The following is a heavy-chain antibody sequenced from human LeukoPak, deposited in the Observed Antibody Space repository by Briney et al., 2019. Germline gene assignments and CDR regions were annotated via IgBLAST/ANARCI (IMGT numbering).Heavy chain of an antibody. D-gene: IGHD2-2*01. V-gene: IGHV3-7*04. CDR2: IKQDGSEK. Sequence: GGSPRLSCAASGFTFSSYWMSWVRQAPGKGLEWVANIKQDGSEKYYVDSVKGRFTISRDNAKNSLYLQMNSLRAEDTAVYYCARDPESTSYYYGMDVWGQGTTVTVSS. CDR3: ARDPESTSYYYGMDV. CDR1: GFTFSSYW. J-gene: IGHJ6*02.